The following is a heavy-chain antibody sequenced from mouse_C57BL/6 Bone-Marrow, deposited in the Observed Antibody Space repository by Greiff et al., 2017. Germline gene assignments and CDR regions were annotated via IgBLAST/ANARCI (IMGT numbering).Heavy chain of an antibody. J-gene: IGHJ4*01. CDR2: IRNKANGYTT. CDR3: ARYNGGHYYAMDY. Sequence: EVKLVESGGGLVQPGGSLSLSCAASGFTFTDYYMSWVRQPPGKALEWLGFIRNKANGYTTEYSASVKGRFTISRDNSQSILYLQMNALRAEDSATYYCARYNGGHYYAMDYWGQGTSVTVSS. CDR1: GFTFTDYY. V-gene: IGHV7-3*01.